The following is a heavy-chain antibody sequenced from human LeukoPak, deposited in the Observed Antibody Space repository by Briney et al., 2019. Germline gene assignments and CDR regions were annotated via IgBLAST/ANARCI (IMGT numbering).Heavy chain of an antibody. V-gene: IGHV4-31*03. D-gene: IGHD2-2*01. Sequence: SETLSLTCTVSGGSISTGGYYWNWIRQHPGKGLEWIGYIYYSGTTYDNPSLKSRLTISVDTSKNQFSLRLSSVTAADKAVYYCTYVSFAFRSFDYWGQGTLVTVSS. CDR3: TYVSFAFRSFDY. J-gene: IGHJ4*02. CDR2: IYYSGTT. CDR1: GGSISTGGYY.